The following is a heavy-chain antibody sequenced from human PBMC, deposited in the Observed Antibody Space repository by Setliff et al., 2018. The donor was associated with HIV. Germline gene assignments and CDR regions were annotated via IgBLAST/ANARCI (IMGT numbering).Heavy chain of an antibody. J-gene: IGHJ5*02. Sequence: PSETLSLTCTVSGGSISSGSYYWSWIRQPAGKGLEWIGHIYTSGSTNYNPSLKSRVTISVDTSKTKFSLKLSSVTASDTAVYYCAREGVPAAVMWFDPWGQGTLVTVSS. V-gene: IGHV4-61*09. CDR3: AREGVPAAVMWFDP. D-gene: IGHD2-2*01. CDR2: IYTSGST. CDR1: GGSISSGSYY.